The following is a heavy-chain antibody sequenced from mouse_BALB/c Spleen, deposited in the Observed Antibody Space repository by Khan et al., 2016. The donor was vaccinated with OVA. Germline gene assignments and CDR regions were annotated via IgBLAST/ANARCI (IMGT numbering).Heavy chain of an antibody. J-gene: IGHJ2*01. CDR1: GYSFTGYF. Sequence: EVQLQQSGPELVRPGASVKISCKASGYSFTGYFMNWVMQSHGKSLEWIGRINPHIGETFYNQRFKDKATLTVDESSSTAQMELRSLATEDSAVYYCTRSYRRDFDYWGQGTTLTVSS. CDR2: INPHIGET. V-gene: IGHV1-20*02. CDR3: TRSYRRDFDY. D-gene: IGHD1-1*01.